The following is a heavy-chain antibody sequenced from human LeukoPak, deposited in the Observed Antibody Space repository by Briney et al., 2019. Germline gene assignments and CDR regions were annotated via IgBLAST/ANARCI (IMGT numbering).Heavy chain of an antibody. CDR2: IFYSGST. V-gene: IGHV4-39*01. CDR3: ASLYSSSWYRGDY. D-gene: IGHD6-13*01. J-gene: IGHJ4*02. Sequence: SETLSLTCTVSSGSISTSNYYWGWVRQPPGKALEWIGNIFYSGSTYYNPSLKSRVTISVDTSKNQFSLKLSSVTAADTAVYYCASLYSSSWYRGDYWGQGTLVTVSS. CDR1: SGSISTSNYY.